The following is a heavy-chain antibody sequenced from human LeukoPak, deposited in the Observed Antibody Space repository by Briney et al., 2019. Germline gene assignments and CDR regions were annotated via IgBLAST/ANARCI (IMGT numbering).Heavy chain of an antibody. Sequence: GGSLRLSCAASGFTVSSNYMSWVRQAPGKGLEWVSVIYSGGTTYYADSVKGRFTISRDNAKNSLYLQMNSLRAEDTAVYYCAGGRSSGWGIYYFDYWGQGTLVTVSS. V-gene: IGHV3-53*01. CDR3: AGGRSSGWGIYYFDY. CDR2: IYSGGTT. CDR1: GFTVSSNY. D-gene: IGHD6-19*01. J-gene: IGHJ4*02.